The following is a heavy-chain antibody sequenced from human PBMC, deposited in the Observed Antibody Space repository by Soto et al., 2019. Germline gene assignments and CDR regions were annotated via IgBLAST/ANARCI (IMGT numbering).Heavy chain of an antibody. Sequence: SVKGSCKDSGGSFSSYAISWVRQAPGQGLEWMGGIIPIFHTANYAQRFQGRATITADESTSTAYMELSSLRSEDTAVYYCARDQVLIWFGESPVGMDVWGQGTTVTVSS. CDR1: GGSFSSYA. J-gene: IGHJ6*02. D-gene: IGHD3-10*01. V-gene: IGHV1-69*01. CDR2: IIPIFHTA. CDR3: ARDQVLIWFGESPVGMDV.